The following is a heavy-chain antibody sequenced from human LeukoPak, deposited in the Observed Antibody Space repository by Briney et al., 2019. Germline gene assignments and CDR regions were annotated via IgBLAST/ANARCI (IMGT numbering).Heavy chain of an antibody. CDR1: GFTFSSYS. D-gene: IGHD2-15*01. J-gene: IGHJ5*02. CDR2: ISSSSSYI. Sequence: KSGGSLRLSCAASGFTFSSYSMNWVRQAPGKGLEWVSSISSSSSYIYYADSVKGRFTISRDNDKNSLYLQMNSLRAEDTAVYYCARVVVVVVAATRVDWFDPWGQGTLVTVSS. V-gene: IGHV3-21*01. CDR3: ARVVVVVVAATRVDWFDP.